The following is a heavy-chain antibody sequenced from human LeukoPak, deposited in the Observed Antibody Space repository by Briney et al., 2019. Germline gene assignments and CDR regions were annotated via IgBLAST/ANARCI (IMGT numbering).Heavy chain of an antibody. V-gene: IGHV5-51*01. CDR3: ARSRSGDLDY. D-gene: IGHD2-15*01. J-gene: IGHJ4*02. Sequence: GGSPKIPCKASGCTFTTYWISRVLQLPGERVAWMGIIYPADSDARYSPSFQGQVTISADTSISTAYLQWSSLKASDTAMYYCARSRSGDLDYWGQGTLVTVSS. CDR1: GCTFTTYW. CDR2: IYPADSDA.